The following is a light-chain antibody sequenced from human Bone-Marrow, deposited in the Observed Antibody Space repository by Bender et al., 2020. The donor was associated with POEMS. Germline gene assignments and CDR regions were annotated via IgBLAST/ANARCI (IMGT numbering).Light chain of an antibody. CDR3: CSYAGNNNWV. Sequence: QSALTQPASVSGSPGQSITISCSGTSSDVGEYNLVSWYQQHPGKAPQLMIYEVTKRPSGVSNRLSGSKSGKTASLTISGLQAEDEADYYCCSYAGNNNWVFGGGTKVTVL. V-gene: IGLV2-23*02. CDR1: SSDVGEYNL. J-gene: IGLJ3*02. CDR2: EVT.